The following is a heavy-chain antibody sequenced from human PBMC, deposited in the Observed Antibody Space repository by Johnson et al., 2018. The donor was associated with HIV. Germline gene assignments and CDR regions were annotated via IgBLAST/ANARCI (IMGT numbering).Heavy chain of an antibody. CDR2: IKSKTDGGTT. D-gene: IGHD2-8*01. J-gene: IGHJ3*01. CDR3: TTARTYF. CDR1: GFTVTTNY. V-gene: IGHV3-15*01. Sequence: VQLVESGGGLIQPGGSLRLSCVASGFTVTTNYMSWVRQAPGKGLEWVGRIKSKTDGGTTDYAAPVKGRFTISRDDSKNTLYLQMNSLKTEDTAVYYCTTARTYFWGQGTMVTVSS.